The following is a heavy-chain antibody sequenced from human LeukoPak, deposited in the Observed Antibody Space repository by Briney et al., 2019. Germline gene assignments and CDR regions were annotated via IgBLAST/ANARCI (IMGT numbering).Heavy chain of an antibody. Sequence: GGSLRLSCTASGFTFSIYWMSWVRQAPGKGPEWVANIKYDGNEMYYVDSVKGRFSISRDNAKNSLYLQMNSLRVEDTAVYYCARPSYNSGSFFDYWGQGTLVTVSS. D-gene: IGHD3-10*01. CDR3: ARPSYNSGSFFDY. J-gene: IGHJ4*02. V-gene: IGHV3-7*01. CDR2: IKYDGNEM. CDR1: GFTFSIYW.